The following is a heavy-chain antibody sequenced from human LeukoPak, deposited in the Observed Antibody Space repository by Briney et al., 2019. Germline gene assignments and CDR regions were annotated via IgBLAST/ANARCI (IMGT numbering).Heavy chain of an antibody. D-gene: IGHD3-22*01. CDR2: IIPIFGTA. CDR1: GGTFSSYA. CDR3: ARDRYDSSGYYLPLF. Sequence: ASVKVSCKASGGTFSSYAISWVRQAPGQGLEWMGGIIPIFGTANYAQKFQGRVTISADESTSTDYMELSSLRSEDTAVYYCARDRYDSSGYYLPLFWGQGTLVTVSS. V-gene: IGHV1-69*13. J-gene: IGHJ4*02.